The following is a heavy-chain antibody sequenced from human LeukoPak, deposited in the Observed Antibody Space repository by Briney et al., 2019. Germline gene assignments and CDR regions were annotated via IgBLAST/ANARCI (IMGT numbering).Heavy chain of an antibody. V-gene: IGHV4-59*01. CDR2: IYDSGST. Sequence: PSETLSLTCTVSGGSISSYFWSWIRQPPGKGLEWIGFIYDSGSTNYNPSLKSRVTISVDTSKNQFSLKLSSVTAADTAVYYCARGTRKAVAGRWGQGTLVTVSS. CDR1: GGSISSYF. J-gene: IGHJ4*02. CDR3: ARGTRKAVAGR. D-gene: IGHD6-19*01.